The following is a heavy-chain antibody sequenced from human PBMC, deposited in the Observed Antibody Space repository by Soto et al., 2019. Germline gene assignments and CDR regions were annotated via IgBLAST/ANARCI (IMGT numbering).Heavy chain of an antibody. CDR3: ARGVTEYQLLATHYMDV. CDR2: ISSSSSTI. CDR1: GFTFSSYS. J-gene: IGHJ6*03. D-gene: IGHD2-2*01. Sequence: GGSLRLSCAASGFTFSSYSMNWVRQAPGKGLEWVSYISSSSSTIYYADSVKGRFTISRDNAKNSLYLQMNSLRAEDTAVYYCARGVTEYQLLATHYMDVWGKGTTVTVSS. V-gene: IGHV3-48*01.